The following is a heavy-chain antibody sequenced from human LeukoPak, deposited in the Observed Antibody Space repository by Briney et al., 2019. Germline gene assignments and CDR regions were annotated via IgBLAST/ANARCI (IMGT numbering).Heavy chain of an antibody. D-gene: IGHD2-2*01. V-gene: IGHV4-30-4*02. CDR1: GGSISSGDYY. J-gene: IGHJ6*03. CDR2: IYYSGST. Sequence: SETLSLTCTVSGGSISSGDYYWSWIRQPPGKGLEWIGYIYYSGSTYYNPSLKSRVTISVDKSKNQFSLKLSSVTAADTAVYYCARVDGGYCSSTSCSRDYYYYYMDVWGKGTTVTVSS. CDR3: ARVDGGYCSSTSCSRDYYYYYMDV.